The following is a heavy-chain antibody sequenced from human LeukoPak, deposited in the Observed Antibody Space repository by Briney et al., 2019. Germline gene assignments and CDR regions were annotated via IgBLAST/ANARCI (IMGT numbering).Heavy chain of an antibody. D-gene: IGHD3-9*01. CDR3: AKKSTGYFLFDC. CDR2: ISTSGANT. J-gene: IGHJ4*02. CDR1: GFTFTNFA. Sequence: PGGSLRLSCAASGFTFTNFAMSWVRLAPGKGLEWVSSISTSGANTFYADSVRGRLTISRDNSRDTLHLQLNSLRAEDTAIYYCAKKSTGYFLFDCWGQGTLVTVSS. V-gene: IGHV3-23*01.